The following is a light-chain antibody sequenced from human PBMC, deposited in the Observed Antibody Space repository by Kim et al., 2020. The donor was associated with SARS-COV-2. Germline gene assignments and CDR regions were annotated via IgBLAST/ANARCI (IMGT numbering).Light chain of an antibody. V-gene: IGLV1-47*02. J-gene: IGLJ3*02. CDR1: SSNIGSNY. CDR3: ATWDDSLTGPV. Sequence: GQRVTISCSGSSSNIGSNYVCWYQHLPGTAPKLLIYSNNQRPSGVPDRFSGSKSGTSASLAISGLRSEDEAGYYCATWDDSLTGPVFGGGTKVTVL. CDR2: SNN.